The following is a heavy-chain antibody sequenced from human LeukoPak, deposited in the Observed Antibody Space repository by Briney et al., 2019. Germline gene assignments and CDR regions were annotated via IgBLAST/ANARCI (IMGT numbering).Heavy chain of an antibody. V-gene: IGHV3-21*04. CDR1: AFTFSSYS. J-gene: IGHJ4*02. CDR3: PREGIVGPTAY. CDR2: ISSSSSYI. Sequence: GGSLRLSCAASAFTFSSYSMNWVRQDPGKGLEWVSSISSSSSYIYYADSVKGRFTISRDNAKNSLYLQMNSLRAEDTAVYYCPREGIVGPTAYSGQGTLVTVSS. D-gene: IGHD1-26*01.